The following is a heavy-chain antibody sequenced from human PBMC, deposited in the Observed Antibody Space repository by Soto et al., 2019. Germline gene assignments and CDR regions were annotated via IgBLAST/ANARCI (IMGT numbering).Heavy chain of an antibody. CDR1: GFTFSSYG. V-gene: IGHV3-33*01. Sequence: QVQLVESGGGVVQPGRSLRLSCAASGFTFSSYGMHWVRQAPGKGLEWVAVIWYDGSNKYYADSVKGRFTISRDNSKNTLYLQMNSLRAEDTAVYYCARDSVIWFGELLYLDYWGQGTLVTVSS. CDR3: ARDSVIWFGELLYLDY. J-gene: IGHJ4*02. CDR2: IWYDGSNK. D-gene: IGHD3-10*01.